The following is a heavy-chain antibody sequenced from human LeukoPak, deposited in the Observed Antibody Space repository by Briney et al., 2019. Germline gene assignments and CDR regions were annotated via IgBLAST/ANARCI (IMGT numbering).Heavy chain of an antibody. Sequence: ASVKVSCKASGYTFTSYYMHWVRQAPGQGLEWMGIINPSGGSTSYAQKFQGRVTMTRNTSISTAYMELRSLRSDDTAVYYCARNPDVFYDILTGYYWFDPWGQGTLVTVSS. CDR2: INPSGGST. CDR3: ARNPDVFYDILTGYYWFDP. J-gene: IGHJ5*02. D-gene: IGHD3-9*01. CDR1: GYTFTSYY. V-gene: IGHV1-46*01.